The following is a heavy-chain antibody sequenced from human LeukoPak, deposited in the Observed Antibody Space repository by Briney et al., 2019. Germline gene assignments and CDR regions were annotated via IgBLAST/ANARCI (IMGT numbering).Heavy chain of an antibody. D-gene: IGHD3-16*02. J-gene: IGHJ6*03. CDR3: ARHSGGGIEDMDV. Sequence: SETLSLTCTVSGYSISSGSYWGGIRQPPGKGREWSGSIYHSGSTYYNPSLKSRVTISVDTSRNQFFLKMSSVTAADTAVYYCARHSGGGIEDMDVWGTGTKVTVS. CDR2: IYHSGST. V-gene: IGHV4-38-2*02. CDR1: GYSISSGSY.